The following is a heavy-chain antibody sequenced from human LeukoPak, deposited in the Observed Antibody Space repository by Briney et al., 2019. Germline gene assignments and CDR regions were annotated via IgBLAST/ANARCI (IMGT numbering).Heavy chain of an antibody. Sequence: PGGSLRLSCAASGFTFSSYSMNWVRQAPGKGLEWVSSISSSSSYIYYADSVKGRFTISRDNAKNTLYLQMNSLRAEDTALYYCARQLAYVDDYWGQGTLVTVSS. CDR2: ISSSSSYI. CDR1: GFTFSSYS. J-gene: IGHJ4*02. D-gene: IGHD1-1*01. CDR3: ARQLAYVDDY. V-gene: IGHV3-21*06.